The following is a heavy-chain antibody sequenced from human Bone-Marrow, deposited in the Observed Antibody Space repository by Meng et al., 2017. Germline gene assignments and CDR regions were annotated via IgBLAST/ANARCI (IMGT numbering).Heavy chain of an antibody. CDR3: ARGDYGGNSIPNWFDP. D-gene: IGHD4-23*01. J-gene: IGHJ5*02. CDR1: GFTFSNAW. CDR2: IKSKTDGGTT. Sequence: GESLKISCAASGFTFSNAWMSWVRQAPGKGLEGVGRIKSKTDGGTTDYAAPVKGRFTISRDDSKNTLYLQMNSLRAEDTAVYYCARGDYGGNSIPNWFDPWGQGTLVTVSS. V-gene: IGHV3-15*01.